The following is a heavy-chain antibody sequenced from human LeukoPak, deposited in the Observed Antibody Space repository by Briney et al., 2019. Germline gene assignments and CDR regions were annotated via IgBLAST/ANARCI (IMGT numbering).Heavy chain of an antibody. Sequence: PGGSLRLSCAASDFTFSDYGMHWVRQAPGKGLEWVAFIRVDGGIEIYGDSVKGRFTISRDDSKDTLYLQMNSLSAEDTAVYFCAKAGYSTSWYYLDFWGQGTLVTVSS. CDR3: AKAGYSTSWYYLDF. J-gene: IGHJ4*02. CDR1: DFTFSDYG. D-gene: IGHD6-13*01. V-gene: IGHV3-30*02. CDR2: IRVDGGIE.